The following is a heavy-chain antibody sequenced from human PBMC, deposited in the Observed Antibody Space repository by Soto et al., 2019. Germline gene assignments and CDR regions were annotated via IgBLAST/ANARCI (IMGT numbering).Heavy chain of an antibody. V-gene: IGHV1-69*13. CDR2: IIPMFGTS. CDR3: ARGSCSSTSCYKEYYFDL. J-gene: IGHJ4*02. Sequence: SVKVSCKASGGTFSGYAISWVRQAPGQGLEWMGEIIPMFGTSNYAQKFQGRVTITADESTSTAYMELSSLRSEDTAVYYCARGSCSSTSCYKEYYFDLWGQGTLVTV. D-gene: IGHD2-2*02. CDR1: GGTFSGYA.